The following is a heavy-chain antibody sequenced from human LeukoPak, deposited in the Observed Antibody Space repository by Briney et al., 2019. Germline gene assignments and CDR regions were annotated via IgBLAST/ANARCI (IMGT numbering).Heavy chain of an antibody. Sequence: GESLRLSCTASGLTFNSYSMNWVRQAPGKGLEWVSHISPRSDVVSYTDSVKGRFTISRDNAKNSLYLHMSNLRAEDMAVYYCVRDNDWAFDYWGQGTLVPVSS. V-gene: IGHV3-48*01. CDR3: VRDNDWAFDY. J-gene: IGHJ4*02. CDR2: ISPRSDVV. CDR1: GLTFNSYS. D-gene: IGHD3-9*01.